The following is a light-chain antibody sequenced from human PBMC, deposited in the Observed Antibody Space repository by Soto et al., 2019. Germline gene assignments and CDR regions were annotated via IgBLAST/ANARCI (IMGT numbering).Light chain of an antibody. J-gene: IGLJ1*01. Sequence: QSDLTQPASVSGSPGQSITISCTGTSSDVGAYNYVSWYQQHPGKAPKVMIYDVSNRPSGVSDRFSGSKSGNTASLTISGLQAEDEADYYCLSFAISSTYVFGTGTKVT. CDR3: LSFAISSTYV. CDR2: DVS. V-gene: IGLV2-14*01. CDR1: SSDVGAYNY.